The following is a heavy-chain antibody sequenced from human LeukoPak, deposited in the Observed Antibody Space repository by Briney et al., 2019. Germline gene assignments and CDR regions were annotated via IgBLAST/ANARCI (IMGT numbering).Heavy chain of an antibody. CDR3: ARDYTSWIQPDMGDNLAWFDP. Sequence: GASVKVSCKASGYTFTSYAMNWVRQAPGQGLEWIGWINTNTGNPTYAQGFTGRFVFSLDTSVSTAYLQISSLKAEDTAVYYCARDYTSWIQPDMGDNLAWFDPWGQGTLVTVSS. J-gene: IGHJ5*02. V-gene: IGHV7-4-1*02. CDR1: GYTFTSYA. CDR2: INTNTGNP. D-gene: IGHD5-18*01.